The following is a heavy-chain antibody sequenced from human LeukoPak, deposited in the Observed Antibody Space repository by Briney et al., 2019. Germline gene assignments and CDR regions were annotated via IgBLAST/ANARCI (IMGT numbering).Heavy chain of an antibody. D-gene: IGHD3-22*01. CDR1: GFTFSSYS. CDR2: ISSSSSYI. J-gene: IGHJ4*02. CDR3: ARDRYYYDSSGFDY. Sequence: GGYLRLYCAASGFTFSSYSMKWVRQAPGKGLEWGSSISSSSSYIYYADSVKGRFTISRDNAKNSLYLQMNSLRAEDTAVYYCARDRYYYDSSGFDYWGQGTLVTVSS. V-gene: IGHV3-21*01.